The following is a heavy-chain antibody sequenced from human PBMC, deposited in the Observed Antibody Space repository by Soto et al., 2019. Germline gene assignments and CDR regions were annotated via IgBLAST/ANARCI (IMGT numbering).Heavy chain of an antibody. D-gene: IGHD3-10*01. CDR2: ISGSGGST. CDR3: AKDYGSAPMRYYFDY. J-gene: IGHJ4*02. V-gene: IGHV3-23*01. Sequence: HPGGSLRLSCAASGFTFSSYAMSWVRQAPGKGLEWVSAISGSGGSTYYADSVKGRFTISRDNSKNTLYLQMNSLRAEDTAVYYCAKDYGSAPMRYYFDYWGQGTLVTVSS. CDR1: GFTFSSYA.